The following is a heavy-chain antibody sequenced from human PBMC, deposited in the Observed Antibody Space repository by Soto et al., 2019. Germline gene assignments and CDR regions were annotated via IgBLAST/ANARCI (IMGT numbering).Heavy chain of an antibody. CDR3: ARSSHKESWFDP. J-gene: IGHJ5*02. Sequence: PSETLSLTCTVSNGSISNFYWNWIRQSAGKGLEWIGRIHGSGSATYNPSLRSRVTMSVDTSKNQFSLKVNSVTGADTAVYYCARSSHKESWFDPWGQGTLVTVLL. V-gene: IGHV4-4*07. CDR2: IHGSGSA. CDR1: NGSISNFY. D-gene: IGHD6-13*01.